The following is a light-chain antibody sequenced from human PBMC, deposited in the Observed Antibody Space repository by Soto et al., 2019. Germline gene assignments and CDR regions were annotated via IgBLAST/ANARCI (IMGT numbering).Light chain of an antibody. CDR1: SVDVGGFNY. CDR3: TSYTSTSTLV. V-gene: IGLV2-14*01. CDR2: GVS. Sequence: QSALTQPASVSGSPGQSITISCTGTSVDVGGFNYVSWYQLHSGKAPQLMIYGVSNRPSGVSYRFSGSKSGNTASLTISGLQAEDEADYYCTSYTSTSTLVFGGGTKVTVL. J-gene: IGLJ2*01.